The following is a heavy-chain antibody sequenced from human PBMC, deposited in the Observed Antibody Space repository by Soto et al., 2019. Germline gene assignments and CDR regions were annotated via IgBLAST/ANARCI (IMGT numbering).Heavy chain of an antibody. J-gene: IGHJ4*02. D-gene: IGHD3-10*01. V-gene: IGHV3-33*05. Sequence: QVQLVESGGGVVQPGTSLRLSCVGSGFTFRSYVIHWVRQAPGKGLEWVALTSYDGSNNFYGYSVKGRFTISRDNSRNTVELQLDSLRLAATALYYCARSGKTGGLDVWGQGTLVSVSS. CDR2: TSYDGSNN. CDR3: ARSGKTGGLDV. CDR1: GFTFRSYV.